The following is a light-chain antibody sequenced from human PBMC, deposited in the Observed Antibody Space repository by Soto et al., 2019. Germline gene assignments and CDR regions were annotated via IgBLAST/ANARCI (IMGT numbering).Light chain of an antibody. Sequence: QSVLTQPPSASGTPGHRVTISCSGSGSNFGSNTVNWYQHLPGTAPKLLIYNNDQRPSGVPDRFSGSKSGTSASLAISGLQSDDEADYYCAAWDDRLKGYVFGTGTKPTVL. CDR2: NND. J-gene: IGLJ1*01. CDR1: GSNFGSNT. CDR3: AAWDDRLKGYV. V-gene: IGLV1-44*01.